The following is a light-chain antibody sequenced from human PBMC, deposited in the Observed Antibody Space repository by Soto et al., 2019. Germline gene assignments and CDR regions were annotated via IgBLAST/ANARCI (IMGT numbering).Light chain of an antibody. Sequence: EIVLTQSPATLSLSPGERVTLSCRASQSVSSYLAWYQQKRGQAPRLLIYDASNRTTGIPARFSGSGSGTYFTLTISSLEPEDFAVYYCQQRSNWPLTFGGGTKVAIK. CDR2: DAS. CDR1: QSVSSY. CDR3: QQRSNWPLT. V-gene: IGKV3-11*01. J-gene: IGKJ4*01.